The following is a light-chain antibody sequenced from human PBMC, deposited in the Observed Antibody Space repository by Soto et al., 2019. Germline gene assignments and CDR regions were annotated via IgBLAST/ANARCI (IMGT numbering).Light chain of an antibody. CDR3: QSYDSSLSGYV. V-gene: IGLV1-40*01. J-gene: IGLJ1*01. CDR2: DNN. Sequence: SVLTQPPSVSGAPGQRVTISCTGSSSNIGARFDVHWYQLLPGTAPKLLIYDNNNRPSGVPDRFSGSKSGTSASLAITGLQAEDEADYYCQSYDSSLSGYVFGTGTKVTAL. CDR1: SSNIGARFD.